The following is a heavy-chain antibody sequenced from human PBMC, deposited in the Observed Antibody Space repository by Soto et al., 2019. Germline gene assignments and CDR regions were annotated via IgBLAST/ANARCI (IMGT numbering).Heavy chain of an antibody. CDR1: GFTFSSYS. Sequence: GGSLRLSCAASGFTFSSYSMNWVRQAPGKGLEWVSYISSSSSTIYYADSVKGRFTISRDNAKNSLYLQMNSLRDEDTAVYYCAREEAVAGQELPYYFDYWGQGTLVTVSS. D-gene: IGHD6-19*01. CDR3: AREEAVAGQELPYYFDY. CDR2: ISSSSSTI. J-gene: IGHJ4*02. V-gene: IGHV3-48*02.